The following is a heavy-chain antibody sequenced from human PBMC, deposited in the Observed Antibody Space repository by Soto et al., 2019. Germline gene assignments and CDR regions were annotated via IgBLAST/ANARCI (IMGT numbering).Heavy chain of an antibody. V-gene: IGHV4-59*01. CDR1: GGSISRYY. CDR3: ARGRIGYYGRRYEDA. D-gene: IGHD1-26*01. J-gene: IGHJ4*02. Sequence: LXLTCTLSGGSISRYYWSWIRQPPGQGLEWIGYVYSSGSTIYNPSLESRVTISVDTSKNQFSLKVSSVTAADTAVYYCARGRIGYYGRRYEDAWGQGTLVTVSS. CDR2: VYSSGST.